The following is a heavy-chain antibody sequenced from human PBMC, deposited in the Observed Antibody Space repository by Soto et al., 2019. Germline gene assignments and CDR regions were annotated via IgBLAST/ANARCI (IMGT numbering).Heavy chain of an antibody. J-gene: IGHJ4*02. CDR3: ARPYYGDYFDY. V-gene: IGHV3-30-3*01. CDR2: ISYDGSNK. D-gene: IGHD4-17*01. CDR1: GFTFSSYA. Sequence: GGSLRLSCAASGFTFSSYATHWVRQAPGKGLEWVAVISYDGSNKYYADSVKGRFTISRDNSKNTLYLQMNSLRAEDTAVYYCARPYYGDYFDYWGQGTLVTVSS.